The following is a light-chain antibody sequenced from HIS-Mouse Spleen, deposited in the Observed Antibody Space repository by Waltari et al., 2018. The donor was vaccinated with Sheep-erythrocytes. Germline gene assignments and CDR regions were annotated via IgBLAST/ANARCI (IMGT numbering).Light chain of an antibody. CDR2: DVS. CDR3: CSYAGSYTVV. V-gene: IGLV2-11*02. J-gene: IGLJ2*01. Sequence: QSALTQPRSVSGSPGQSVTISCTGTSSEVGGYNYASWYQQHPGNAPKLMIYDVSKRPSGVPDRFSGSKSGNTASLTISGLQAEDEADYYCCSYAGSYTVVFGGGTKLTVL. CDR1: SSEVGGYNY.